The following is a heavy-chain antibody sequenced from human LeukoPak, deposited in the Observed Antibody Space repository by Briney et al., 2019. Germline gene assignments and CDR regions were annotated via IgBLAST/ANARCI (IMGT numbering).Heavy chain of an antibody. CDR3: AREKYSSGWYQNNWFDP. CDR1: GGSISSSSYY. CDR2: IYYSGST. D-gene: IGHD6-19*01. J-gene: IGHJ5*02. V-gene: IGHV4-39*02. Sequence: SETLSLTYTVSGGSISSSSYYWGWIRQPPGKGLEWIGSIYYSGSTYYNPSLKSRVTISVDTSKNQFSLKLSSVTAADTAVYYCAREKYSSGWYQNNWFDPWGQGTLVTVSS.